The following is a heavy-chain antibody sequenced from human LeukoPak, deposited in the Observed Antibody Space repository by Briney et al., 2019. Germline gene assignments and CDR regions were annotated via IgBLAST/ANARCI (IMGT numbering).Heavy chain of an antibody. CDR2: IYPGDSDT. CDR3: ARQGWGNWFDP. CDR1: GYTFTTHW. D-gene: IGHD3-16*01. Sequence: GESLKISCKGSGYTFTTHWIGWVRQMPGKGLEWMGIIYPGDSDTRYSPSFQGQVTISADKSISTAYLQWSSLKVSDTAMYFCARQGWGNWFDPWGQGTLVTVSS. J-gene: IGHJ5*02. V-gene: IGHV5-51*01.